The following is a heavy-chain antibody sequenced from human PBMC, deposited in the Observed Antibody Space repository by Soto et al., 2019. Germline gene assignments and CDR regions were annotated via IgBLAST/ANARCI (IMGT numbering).Heavy chain of an antibody. Sequence: QVQLVQSGAEVKKPGASVKVSCKASGYTFTSYYMHWVRQAPGQGLEWMGIINPSGGSTSYAQKFQGRVTMTRHASTSTVYMEPSSLRSEDTAVYYCARDSIAAAGSTFDYWGQGTLVTVSS. CDR2: INPSGGST. J-gene: IGHJ4*02. D-gene: IGHD6-13*01. V-gene: IGHV1-46*01. CDR3: ARDSIAAAGSTFDY. CDR1: GYTFTSYY.